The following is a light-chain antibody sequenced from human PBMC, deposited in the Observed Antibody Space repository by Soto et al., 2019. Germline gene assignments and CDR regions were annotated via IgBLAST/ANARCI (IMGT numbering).Light chain of an antibody. CDR3: LQVNSYPLT. CDR1: QGISSY. CDR2: AAS. V-gene: IGKV1-9*01. Sequence: DIQLTQSPSFLSASVGDRVTITCRASQGISSYVAWYQQTPGRAPKLLIYAASTLQTGVPSRFSGSGSGTEFTLTISSLQPEDFATYYCLQVNSYPLTFGPGTKVDIK. J-gene: IGKJ3*01.